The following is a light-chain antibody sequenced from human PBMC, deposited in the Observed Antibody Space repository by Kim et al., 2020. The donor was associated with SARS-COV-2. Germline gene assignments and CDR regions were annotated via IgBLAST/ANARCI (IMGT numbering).Light chain of an antibody. V-gene: IGKV3-15*01. Sequence: EIMMTQSPATLSVSPGERATLSCRASQSLSSNLAWYQQKPDQAPRLLIYDASTRATDIPARFSGGGSGTEFTLTINSLQSEDFAVYYCQQYNNWPLTFGQGTKVDIK. J-gene: IGKJ1*01. CDR3: QQYNNWPLT. CDR1: QSLSSN. CDR2: DAS.